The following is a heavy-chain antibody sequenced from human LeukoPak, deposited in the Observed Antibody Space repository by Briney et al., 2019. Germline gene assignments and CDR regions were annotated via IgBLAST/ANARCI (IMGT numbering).Heavy chain of an antibody. Sequence: ASVKASCKASGYTFTGYYMHWVRQAPGQGLEWMGWINPNSGGTNYAQKFQGWVTMTRDTSISTAYMELSRLRSDDTAVYYCARDYYGSGRFYYYYYGMDVWGQGTTVTVSS. D-gene: IGHD3-10*01. CDR1: GYTFTGYY. J-gene: IGHJ6*02. V-gene: IGHV1-2*04. CDR2: INPNSGGT. CDR3: ARDYYGSGRFYYYYYGMDV.